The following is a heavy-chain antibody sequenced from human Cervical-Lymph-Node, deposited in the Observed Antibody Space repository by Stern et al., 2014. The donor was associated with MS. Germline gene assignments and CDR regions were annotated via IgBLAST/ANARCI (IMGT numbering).Heavy chain of an antibody. CDR2: IFPVFGTP. CDR3: ALSSETSDRWYSLGYDL. J-gene: IGHJ5*02. V-gene: IGHV1-69*01. D-gene: IGHD6-13*01. CDR1: GGTFSTFP. Sequence: QVQLVQYGAEVTKPGASVKVSCNASGGTFSTFPSSWVRKAPGQGLEWIGGIFPVFGTPTYAQEFRGRVTITADVSTSTVYMELSSLRSDDTAVYYCALSSETSDRWYSLGYDLWGQGTLVTVSS.